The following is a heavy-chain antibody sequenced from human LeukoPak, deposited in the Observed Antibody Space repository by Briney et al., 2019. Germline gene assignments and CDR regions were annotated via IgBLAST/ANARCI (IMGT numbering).Heavy chain of an antibody. D-gene: IGHD6-25*01. Sequence: SETLSLTCTVSSGSISSYYWSWIRQPPGKGLEWIGCIYYTGSTNYNPSLKSRVTISIDTSKNQFSLKLSSVTAADTAVYYCARGDGSGRPPDTFDIWGQGTMVTVSS. J-gene: IGHJ3*02. V-gene: IGHV4-59*01. CDR2: IYYTGST. CDR1: SGSISSYY. CDR3: ARGDGSGRPPDTFDI.